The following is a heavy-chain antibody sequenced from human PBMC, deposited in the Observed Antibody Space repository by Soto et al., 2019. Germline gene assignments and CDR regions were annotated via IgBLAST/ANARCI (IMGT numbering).Heavy chain of an antibody. CDR2: ISSSSSYI. V-gene: IGHV3-21*01. Sequence: GGSLRLSCAASGFTFSSYSMNWVRQAPGKGLEWVSSISSSSSYIYYADSVKGRFTISRDNAKNSLYLQMNSLRAEDTAVYYCARDFSISYSSGWPHYFDYWSQGNLVTVSS. CDR3: ARDFSISYSSGWPHYFDY. D-gene: IGHD6-19*01. CDR1: GFTFSSYS. J-gene: IGHJ4*02.